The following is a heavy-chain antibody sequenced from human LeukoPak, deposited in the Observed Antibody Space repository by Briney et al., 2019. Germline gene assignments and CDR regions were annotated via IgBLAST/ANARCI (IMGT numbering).Heavy chain of an antibody. CDR1: GGSISSSSYY. J-gene: IGHJ4*02. V-gene: IGHV4-39*07. D-gene: IGHD3-10*01. CDR2: IYYSGST. CDR3: ARRIVVRAPPDY. Sequence: SETLSLTCTVSGGSISSSSYYWGWIRQPPGKGLEWIGSIYYSGSTYYNPSLKSRVTISVDTSKNQFSLKLSSVTAADTAVYYCARRIVVRAPPDYWGQGTLVTVSS.